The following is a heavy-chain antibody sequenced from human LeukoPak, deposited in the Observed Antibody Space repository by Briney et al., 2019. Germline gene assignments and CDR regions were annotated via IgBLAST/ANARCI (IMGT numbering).Heavy chain of an antibody. CDR3: ARAERWLQWSAFDI. D-gene: IGHD5-24*01. Sequence: GGSLRLSCAASGFTFSSYSMNWVRQAPGKGLEWVSSIGSSSSYIYYADSVKGRFTISRDNAKNSLYLQMNSLRAEDTAVYYCARAERWLQWSAFDIWGQGTMVTVSS. CDR1: GFTFSSYS. V-gene: IGHV3-21*01. CDR2: IGSSSSYI. J-gene: IGHJ3*02.